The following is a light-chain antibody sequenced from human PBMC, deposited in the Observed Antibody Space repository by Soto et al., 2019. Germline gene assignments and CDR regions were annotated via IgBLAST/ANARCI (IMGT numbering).Light chain of an antibody. J-gene: IGLJ2*01. CDR2: EDN. CDR1: SGSISSGY. V-gene: IGLV6-57*02. Sequence: NFMLTQPHSVSESPGKTVTISCTGSSGSISSGYVQWYQQRPGSAPTTLIYEDNQRPAGVPDPFSGSIDSSSNSASLTISGLSPEDESDYYCQSSDGNNMVFGGGTQRTAL. CDR3: QSSDGNNMV.